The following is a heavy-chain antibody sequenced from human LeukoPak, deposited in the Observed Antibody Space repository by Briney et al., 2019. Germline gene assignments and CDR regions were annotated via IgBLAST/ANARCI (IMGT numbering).Heavy chain of an antibody. D-gene: IGHD5/OR15-5a*01. J-gene: IGHJ4*02. CDR2: IYTSGST. Sequence: SETLSLTCTVSGGSISSGSYYWSWIRQPAGKGLEWIGRIYTSGSTNYNPSLKSRVTISVDTSKNQFSLKLSSVTAADTAVYYCASRSTSTIRYDFDYWGQGTLVTVSS. CDR3: ASRSTSTIRYDFDY. CDR1: GGSISSGSYY. V-gene: IGHV4-61*02.